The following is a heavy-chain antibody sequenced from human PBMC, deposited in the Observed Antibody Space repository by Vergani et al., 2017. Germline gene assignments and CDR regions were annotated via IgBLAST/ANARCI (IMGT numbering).Heavy chain of an antibody. Sequence: EVQVLESGGDVVQPGGSLRLSCVASGFTFSNSAMSWVRQTSGKGLEWVSAISGHGDRTYYADSVKGRFTISRDNSKNTVYLQMNSLKAEDRATYYCAREERSNTSPFVGDWGQGTLVTV. V-gene: IGHV3-23*01. J-gene: IGHJ4*02. CDR1: GFTFSNSA. CDR3: AREERSNTSPFVGD. CDR2: ISGHGDRT. D-gene: IGHD2/OR15-2a*01.